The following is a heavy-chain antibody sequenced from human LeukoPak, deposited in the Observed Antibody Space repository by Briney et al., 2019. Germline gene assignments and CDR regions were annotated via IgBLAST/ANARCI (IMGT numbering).Heavy chain of an antibody. CDR3: ARDIFAVVHSGYFDS. J-gene: IGHJ4*02. CDR2: IGSSGSPI. V-gene: IGHV3-48*03. CDR1: GFTFSNYE. Sequence: GGSLRLPCAASGFTFSNYEMNWVRQAPGKGLEWVSYIGSSGSPIYYADSVRGRFTISRDNAKNSLYLQMNSLRAEDAAVYYCARDIFAVVHSGYFDSWGQGTLVTVSS. D-gene: IGHD3-3*02.